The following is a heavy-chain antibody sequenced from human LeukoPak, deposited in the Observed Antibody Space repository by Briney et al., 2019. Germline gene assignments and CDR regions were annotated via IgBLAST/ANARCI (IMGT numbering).Heavy chain of an antibody. CDR3: ARRWNYGRNYYTDV. V-gene: IGHV4-34*01. CDR2: INDSGRT. Sequence: SETLSLTCAVYGGSFSNYYWSWIRQPPGKGLEWIGEINDSGRTNYNPSLMSRVTVSVDTSKNQFSLRLTSVTATDTAVYYCARRWNYGRNYYTDVWGNGATVSVSS. J-gene: IGHJ6*03. CDR1: GGSFSNYY. D-gene: IGHD1-7*01.